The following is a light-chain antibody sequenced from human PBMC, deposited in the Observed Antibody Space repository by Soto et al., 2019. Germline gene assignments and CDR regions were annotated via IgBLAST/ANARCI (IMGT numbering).Light chain of an antibody. J-gene: IGKJ1*01. CDR2: WAS. V-gene: IGKV4-1*01. CDR1: QSVLYSPNNKNY. CDR3: QQHYTFPPT. Sequence: DIVMTQSPDSLAVSLGERATINCKSSQSVLYSPNNKNYLAWYQQKPGQPPKLLIYWASTRESGVPDRFSGSGSVTDFTLTISGLQAEDVAVYCCQQHYTFPPTFGQGTKVEIK.